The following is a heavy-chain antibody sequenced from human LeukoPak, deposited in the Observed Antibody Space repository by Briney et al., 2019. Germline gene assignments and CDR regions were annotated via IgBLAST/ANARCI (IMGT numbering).Heavy chain of an antibody. CDR2: ISGSGGST. J-gene: IGHJ6*02. Sequence: LTGGSLRLSCAASGFTFSSYAMSWVRQAPGKGLEWVSAISGSGGSTYYADSVKGRFTISRDNSKNTLYLQMNSLRAEDTAVYYCAKLPYRRIVLMVYDAPSYYGMDVWGQGTTVTVSS. D-gene: IGHD2-8*01. CDR1: GFTFSSYA. V-gene: IGHV3-23*01. CDR3: AKLPYRRIVLMVYDAPSYYGMDV.